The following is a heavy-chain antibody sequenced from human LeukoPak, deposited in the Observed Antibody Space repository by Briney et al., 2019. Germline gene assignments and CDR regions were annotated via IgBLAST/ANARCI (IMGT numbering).Heavy chain of an antibody. J-gene: IGHJ5*02. V-gene: IGHV4-39*01. D-gene: IGHD6-13*01. CDR1: GGSISSSSYY. Sequence: SETLSLTCTVSGGSISSSSYYWGWIRQPPGKGLEWIGSIYYSGSTYYNPSLKSRVTISVDTSKDQFSLKLSSVTAADTAVYYCARGGIAAAGNGWFDPWGQGTLVTVSS. CDR3: ARGGIAAAGNGWFDP. CDR2: IYYSGST.